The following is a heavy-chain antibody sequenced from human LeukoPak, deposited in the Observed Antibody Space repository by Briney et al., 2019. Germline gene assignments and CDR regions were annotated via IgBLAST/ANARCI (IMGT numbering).Heavy chain of an antibody. J-gene: IGHJ1*01. CDR3: AGGYRYFHH. D-gene: IGHD1-1*01. CDR2: ISSDGTST. CDR1: GFTFSSYW. Sequence: AGGSLRLSCAASGFTFSSYWMHWVRQAPGKGLVWVSRISSDGTSTSYADSVKGRFTISRDNAKNTLYLQMSSLRAEDTAVYYCAGGYRYFHHWGQGTLVTVSS. V-gene: IGHV3-74*01.